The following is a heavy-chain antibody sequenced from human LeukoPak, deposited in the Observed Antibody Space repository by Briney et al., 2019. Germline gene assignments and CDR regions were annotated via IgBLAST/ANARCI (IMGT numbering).Heavy chain of an antibody. Sequence: SGGSLRLSCAASGFTFSSYEMNWVRQAPGKGLEWVSYISSSGSTIYYADSVKGRFTISRDNAKNSLYLQMNSLRAEDTAVYYCARPYDILTGYHNPFDYWGQGTLVTVSS. CDR2: ISSSGSTI. CDR1: GFTFSSYE. D-gene: IGHD3-9*01. V-gene: IGHV3-48*03. J-gene: IGHJ4*02. CDR3: ARPYDILTGYHNPFDY.